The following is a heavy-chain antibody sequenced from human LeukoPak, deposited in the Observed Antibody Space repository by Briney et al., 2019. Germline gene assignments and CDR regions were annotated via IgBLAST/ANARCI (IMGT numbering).Heavy chain of an antibody. D-gene: IGHD3/OR15-3a*01. J-gene: IGHJ6*02. CDR1: GYTFTSYY. V-gene: IGHV1-46*01. CDR3: ARHRLNGLVITYHSYYYGMDV. Sequence: GASVKVSCKASGYTFTSYYMGWVRQPPGQGLERMGVINPSGGSTSYPQKFQGRVTMTRDTSTSTVYMELSSLTSEDTAVYYCARHRLNGLVITYHSYYYGMDVWGQGTTVTVSS. CDR2: INPSGGST.